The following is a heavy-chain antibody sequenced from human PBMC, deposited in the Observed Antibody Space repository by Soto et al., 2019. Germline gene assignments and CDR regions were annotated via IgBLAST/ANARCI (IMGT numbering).Heavy chain of an antibody. V-gene: IGHV3-23*01. CDR2: ISGSGGST. J-gene: IGHJ5*02. CDR3: AKEAVLDPDMLDWFDP. Sequence: EVQLLESGGGLVQPGGSLRLSCAASGFTFSSYAMSWVRQAPGKGLEWVSAISGSGGSTYYADSVKGRFTISRDNSKNALYLQMNSVRADDTAVYYCAKEAVLDPDMLDWFDPGGQGTLVTVSS. CDR1: GFTFSSYA. D-gene: IGHD3-3*02.